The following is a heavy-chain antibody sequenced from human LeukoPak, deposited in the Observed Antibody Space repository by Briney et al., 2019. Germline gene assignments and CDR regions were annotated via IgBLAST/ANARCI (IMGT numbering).Heavy chain of an antibody. V-gene: IGHV5-10-1*01. J-gene: IGHJ4*02. CDR3: ARPARYYYDSSGYYFD. CDR1: GYSFTSYW. CDR2: IDPSDSYT. Sequence: PGESLKISCKGSGYSFTSYWISWVRQMPGKGLEWMGRIDPSDSYTNYIPSFQGHVTISADKSISTAYLQWSSLKASDTAMYYCARPARYYYDSSGYYFDWGQGTLVTVSS. D-gene: IGHD3-22*01.